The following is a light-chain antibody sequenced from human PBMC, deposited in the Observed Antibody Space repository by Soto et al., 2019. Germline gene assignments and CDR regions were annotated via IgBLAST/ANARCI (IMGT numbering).Light chain of an antibody. CDR2: GAS. CDR1: QSVRSD. Sequence: EIVMTQSPATLSVSPGERATLSCRASQSVRSDLVWYQQKPGQAPRLLIYGASSRATGIPDRFSGSGSGTDFALTISRLEPEDFAVYYCHQYDSWTFGQGTKVDIK. J-gene: IGKJ1*01. V-gene: IGKV3D-15*01. CDR3: HQYDSWT.